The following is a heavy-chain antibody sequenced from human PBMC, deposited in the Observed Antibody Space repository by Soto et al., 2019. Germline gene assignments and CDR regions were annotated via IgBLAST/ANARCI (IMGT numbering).Heavy chain of an antibody. CDR3: ARDSRFAWFDP. CDR2: ISSSSSYI. CDR1: GFTFSSYS. D-gene: IGHD3-10*01. V-gene: IGHV3-21*01. Sequence: GGSLRLSCAASGFTFSSYSMNWVRQAPGKGLEWVSSISSSSSYIYYADSVKGRFTISRDNAKNSLYLQMNSLRAEDTAVYYCARDSRFAWFDPWGQGTLVTVSS. J-gene: IGHJ5*02.